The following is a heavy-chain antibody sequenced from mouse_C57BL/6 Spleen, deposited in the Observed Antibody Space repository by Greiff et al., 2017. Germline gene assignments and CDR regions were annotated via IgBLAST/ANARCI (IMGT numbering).Heavy chain of an antibody. Sequence: VQLQQPGAELVMPGASVKLSCKASGYTFTSYWMHWVKQRPGQGLEWIGEIDPSDSYTNYNQKFKGKSTLTVDKSSSTAYMQLSSLTSEDSAVYYCAKKGYCNTRDYCDYWGQGTTLTVSS. CDR2: IDPSDSYT. J-gene: IGHJ2*01. CDR1: GYTFTSYW. CDR3: AKKGYCNTRDYCDY. V-gene: IGHV1-69*01. D-gene: IGHD2-1*01.